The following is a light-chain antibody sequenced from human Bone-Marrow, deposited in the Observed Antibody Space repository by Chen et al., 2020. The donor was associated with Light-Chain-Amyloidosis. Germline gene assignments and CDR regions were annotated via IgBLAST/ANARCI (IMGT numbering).Light chain of an antibody. Sequence: SYELPHPPSVSVSPGQPASITCSGDKLGDKYACWYQQKPGQSPVLVIYQDSKRPSGIPERFSGSNSGKTATLTISGTQAMDEADYYCQAWDSSTVVFGGGTKLTVL. V-gene: IGLV3-1*01. J-gene: IGLJ2*01. CDR2: QDS. CDR1: KLGDKY. CDR3: QAWDSSTVV.